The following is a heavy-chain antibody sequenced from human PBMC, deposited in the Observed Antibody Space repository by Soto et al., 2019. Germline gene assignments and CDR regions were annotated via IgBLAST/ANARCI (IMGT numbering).Heavy chain of an antibody. CDR1: GFTFNTYG. CDR3: ARPLVAPVAGPYYYGMDV. Sequence: GGSLRLACAASGFTFNTYGFNWVRQAPGKGLEWVAVIWYDGDTKYYADSVKGRFTISRDNLKNTLYLQMKSLTAEDTAVYYCARPLVAPVAGPYYYGMDVWGQGTTVTVSS. D-gene: IGHD6-19*01. V-gene: IGHV3-33*01. J-gene: IGHJ6*02. CDR2: IWYDGDTK.